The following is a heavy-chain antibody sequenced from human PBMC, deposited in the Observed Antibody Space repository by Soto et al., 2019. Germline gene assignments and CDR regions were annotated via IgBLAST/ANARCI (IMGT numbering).Heavy chain of an antibody. J-gene: IGHJ6*02. Sequence: SVKVSCKASGGTFSSYAISWVRQAPGQGLEWMGGIIPIFGTANYAQKFQGRVTITADESTSTAYMELSSLRSEDTAVYYCARAPWYSSSWYSYYYYGMDVWGQGTTVTVSS. CDR2: IIPIFGTA. V-gene: IGHV1-69*13. CDR3: ARAPWYSSSWYSYYYYGMDV. D-gene: IGHD6-13*01. CDR1: GGTFSSYA.